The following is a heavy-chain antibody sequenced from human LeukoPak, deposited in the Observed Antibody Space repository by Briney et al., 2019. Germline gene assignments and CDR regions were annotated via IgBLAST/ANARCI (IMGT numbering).Heavy chain of an antibody. D-gene: IGHD2-2*01. Sequence: GGSLRLSCAASGFTFSSYWMSWVRQAPGKGLEWVANIKQDGSEKYYVDSVKGRFTIPRDNTKNSLYLQMNSLRAEDTAVYYCARESYCSSTSCPAPFDYWGQGTLVTVSS. CDR3: ARESYCSSTSCPAPFDY. CDR2: IKQDGSEK. V-gene: IGHV3-7*04. CDR1: GFTFSSYW. J-gene: IGHJ4*02.